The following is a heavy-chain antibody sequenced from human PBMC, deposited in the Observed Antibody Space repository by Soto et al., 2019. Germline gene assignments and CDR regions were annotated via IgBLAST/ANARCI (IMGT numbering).Heavy chain of an antibody. D-gene: IGHD3-22*01. CDR1: GGTFSNYA. CDR3: ATGGERDYYDTSGWR. V-gene: IGHV1-69*12. CDR2: IIPIFGTV. Sequence: QVQLVQSGAEVKKPGSSVKVSCKASGGTFSNYALDWVRQAPGQGLEWMGGIIPIFGTVRHAQNFQGRVTITADESTATAYMELSSLRSEDSAMYYCATGGERDYYDTSGWRWGQGILVTVSS. J-gene: IGHJ1*01.